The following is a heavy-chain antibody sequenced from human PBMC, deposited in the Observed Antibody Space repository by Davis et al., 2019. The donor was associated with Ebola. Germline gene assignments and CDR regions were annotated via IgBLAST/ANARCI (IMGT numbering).Heavy chain of an antibody. J-gene: IGHJ3*01. CDR1: GYTFTSYG. CDR2: FDPEDNEI. V-gene: IGHV1-24*01. Sequence: ASVKVSCKTFGYTFTSYGITWVRQAPGQGLEWMGNFDPEDNEIIYAHKFEGRVTMTEDTSTHTAYMELSSLRSEDSAVYYCAAGGSRGGFDVWGQGTMVTVS. D-gene: IGHD1-26*01. CDR3: AAGGSRGGFDV.